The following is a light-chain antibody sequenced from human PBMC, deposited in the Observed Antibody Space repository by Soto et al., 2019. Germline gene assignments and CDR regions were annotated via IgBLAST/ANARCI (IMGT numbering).Light chain of an antibody. CDR1: TSNIGNNY. V-gene: IGLV1-51*01. CDR2: DNN. Sequence: QSVLTQPPSVSAAPGQKVTISCSGRTSNIGNNYVSWYQHLPGTAPKLIIYDNNKRPSGIPDRFSGSKSGTSATLGITGLQTGDEADYYCLSWDGGLSAVVFGGGTKLTVL. J-gene: IGLJ2*01. CDR3: LSWDGGLSAVV.